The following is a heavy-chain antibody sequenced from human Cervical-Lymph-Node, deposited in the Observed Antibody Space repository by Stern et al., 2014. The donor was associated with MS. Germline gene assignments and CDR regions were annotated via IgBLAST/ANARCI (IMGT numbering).Heavy chain of an antibody. CDR3: ARLYGSAFDY. J-gene: IGHJ4*02. CDR2: IYYSGST. CDR1: GGSISSSNYY. V-gene: IGHV4-39*01. D-gene: IGHD3-10*01. Sequence: QLQLQESGPGLVKPSETLSLTCTVSGGSISSSNYYWGWIRQPPGKGLEWIGNIYYSGSTYYNPSLKSRVTTSEDTSKNQFSLMLTSETAADTAVYFCARLYGSAFDYWGQGSLVTVSS.